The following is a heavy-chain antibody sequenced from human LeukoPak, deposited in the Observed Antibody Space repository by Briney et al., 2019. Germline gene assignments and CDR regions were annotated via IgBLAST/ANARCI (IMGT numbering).Heavy chain of an antibody. J-gene: IGHJ6*03. CDR2: ISGDGRDM. D-gene: IGHD1-26*01. CDR3: ARDGYSGSYYRLYYFFMDV. V-gene: IGHV3-23*01. CDR1: AFTFSSYG. Sequence: GGSLRLSCAASAFTFSSYGMSWVRQAPGKGLEWVSAISGDGRDMFYADAVKGRFTISRDNSKNTLYLQMNSLRGEDTAVYYCARDGYSGSYYRLYYFFMDVWGKGTTVTVSS.